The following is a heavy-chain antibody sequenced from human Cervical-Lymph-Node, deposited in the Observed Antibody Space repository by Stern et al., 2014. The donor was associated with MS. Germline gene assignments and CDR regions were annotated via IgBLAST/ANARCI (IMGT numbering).Heavy chain of an antibody. Sequence: VQLVESGAEVKKPGASVKVSCKASGYTLTTYAMHWVRQAPGKRLEWMGWITDCSGNTKYSHKFQGSFTVTRDQSAKNTFLDLSGLTFEDTAVYYCATGLSTISFLLRHWGQGTLVTVSS. CDR1: GYTLTTYA. CDR3: ATGLSTISFLLRH. V-gene: IGHV1-3*01. J-gene: IGHJ1*01. D-gene: IGHD2-2*01. CDR2: ITDCSGNT.